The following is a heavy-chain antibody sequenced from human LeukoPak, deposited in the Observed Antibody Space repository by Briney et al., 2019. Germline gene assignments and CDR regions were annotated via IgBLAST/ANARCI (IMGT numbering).Heavy chain of an antibody. D-gene: IGHD3-16*01. CDR2: ISYDGSNK. CDR1: GFTLSSYA. CDR3: ARTYYDYVWGSSYGMDV. J-gene: IGHJ6*02. V-gene: IGHV3-30-3*01. Sequence: GRSLRLSCAASGFTLSSYAMHWVRQAPGKGLEWVAVISYDGSNKYYADSVKGRFTISRDNSKNTLYLQMNSLRAEDTAVYYCARTYYDYVWGSSYGMDVWGQGTTVTVSS.